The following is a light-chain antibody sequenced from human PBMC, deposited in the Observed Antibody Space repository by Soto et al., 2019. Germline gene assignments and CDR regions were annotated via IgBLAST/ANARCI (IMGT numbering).Light chain of an antibody. CDR1: SSNIGAGYD. Sequence: QSVLTQPPSVSGAPGQRVTISCIGSSSNIGAGYDVHWYQRLPGTAPKLLIYGNSNRPSGVPDRFSGSKSGTSASLAITGLQDEDEADYYCQTHESSLSGFYVFGTGTKVTVL. CDR2: GNS. V-gene: IGLV1-40*01. CDR3: QTHESSLSGFYV. J-gene: IGLJ1*01.